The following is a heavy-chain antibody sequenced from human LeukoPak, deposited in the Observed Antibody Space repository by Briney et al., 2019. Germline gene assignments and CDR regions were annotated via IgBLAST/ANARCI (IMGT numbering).Heavy chain of an antibody. V-gene: IGHV4-59*01. J-gene: IGHJ4*02. CDR1: GGSISSYY. CDR3: ARVQGGATTY. CDR2: IYYSGST. Sequence: SETLSLTCTVSGGSISSYYWSWIRQPPGKGLEWIGYIYYSGSTNYNPSLKSRVTISVDTSKNQFSLKLSSVTAADTAVYYCARVQGGATTYWGQGTLVTVST. D-gene: IGHD1-26*01.